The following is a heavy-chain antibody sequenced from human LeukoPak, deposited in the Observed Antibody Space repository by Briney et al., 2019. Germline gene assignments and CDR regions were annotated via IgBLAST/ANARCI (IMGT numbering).Heavy chain of an antibody. J-gene: IGHJ4*02. CDR1: GFTVSSNY. Sequence: GGSLRLSCAASGFTVSSNYMSWVRQAPGKGLEWVSVIYSGGSTYYADSVKGRFTISRDNSKNTLYLQMNSLRAEDTAVYYCARDGENYYDSSGPIGYWGQGTLVTVSS. D-gene: IGHD3-22*01. V-gene: IGHV3-66*01. CDR3: ARDGENYYDSSGPIGY. CDR2: IYSGGST.